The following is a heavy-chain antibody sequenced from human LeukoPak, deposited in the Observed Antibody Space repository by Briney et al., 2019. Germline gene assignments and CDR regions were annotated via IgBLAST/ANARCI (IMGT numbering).Heavy chain of an antibody. Sequence: PAESLSLTCAASGFTFSGTATHWVRQASGKGLEWVGRIRSKANSYATAYAASVKGRCTISRDDSKNTAYLQMNSLKAEDTAVYYCTRPGDGVRGWSGWFDPWGQGTLVTVSS. CDR1: GFTFSGTA. V-gene: IGHV3-73*01. CDR2: IRSKANSYAT. D-gene: IGHD6-19*01. J-gene: IGHJ5*02. CDR3: TRPGDGVRGWSGWFDP.